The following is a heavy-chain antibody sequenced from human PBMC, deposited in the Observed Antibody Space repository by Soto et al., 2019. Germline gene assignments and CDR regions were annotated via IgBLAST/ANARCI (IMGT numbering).Heavy chain of an antibody. V-gene: IGHV3-23*04. CDR2: LTASGTNT. CDR3: AQGGYSSGWYLALAT. Sequence: VQLVESGGGLVKPGGSLRLSCAASGFTFDNYAMTWVRQAPGKGLEWVSALTASGTNTHYADSVKDRFVIFRDNSKNTLYLQMHRLTAADTAMYFCAQGGYSSGWYLALATWGQGTLVTVSS. D-gene: IGHD6-19*01. J-gene: IGHJ5*02. CDR1: GFTFDNYA.